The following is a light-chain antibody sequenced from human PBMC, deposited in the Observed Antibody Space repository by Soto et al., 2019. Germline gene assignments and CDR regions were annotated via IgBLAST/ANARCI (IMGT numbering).Light chain of an antibody. CDR1: QSVSGSS. V-gene: IGKV3-20*01. J-gene: IGKJ2*01. CDR2: SAS. Sequence: EIVLTQSPGTLSLSPGDRATLSCRASQSVSGSSLAWYQQKPGQAPSLLIYSASSRATSIPDRFSGSGSGTDFTLTISRLEPEDFAVYYCQQHGSSPVTFGQGTKLEIK. CDR3: QQHGSSPVT.